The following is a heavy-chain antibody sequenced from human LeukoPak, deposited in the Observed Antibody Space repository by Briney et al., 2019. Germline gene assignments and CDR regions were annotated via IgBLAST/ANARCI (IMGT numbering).Heavy chain of an antibody. D-gene: IGHD3-10*01. CDR2: ISHIGST. Sequence: SETLSLTCTVSGGSMISHYWSWIRQPPGKGLEWLGYISHIGSTNYSPSLKSRVTMSVDTSKNQFSLKLSSVTAADTAVYYCARAAMVRGVIIPWFDPWGQGTLVTVSS. CDR3: ARAAMVRGVIIPWFDP. V-gene: IGHV4-59*11. J-gene: IGHJ5*02. CDR1: GGSMISHY.